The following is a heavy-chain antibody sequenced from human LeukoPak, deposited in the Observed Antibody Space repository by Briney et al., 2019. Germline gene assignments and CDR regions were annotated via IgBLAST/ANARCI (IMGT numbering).Heavy chain of an antibody. CDR1: GYTFTDYY. D-gene: IGHD1-26*01. CDR2: VDPEDGET. V-gene: IGHV1-69-2*01. Sequence: GASVKVSCKVSGYTFTDYYMHWVQQAPGKVLERMGLVDPEDGETIYAEKFQGRVTITADTSTDTAYMELSSLRSEDTAVYYCATAGGWELPFDYWGQGTLVTVSS. CDR3: ATAGGWELPFDY. J-gene: IGHJ4*02.